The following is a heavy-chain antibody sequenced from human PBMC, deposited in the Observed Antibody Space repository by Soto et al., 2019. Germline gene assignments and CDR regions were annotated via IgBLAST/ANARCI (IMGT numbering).Heavy chain of an antibody. J-gene: IGHJ1*01. V-gene: IGHV1-58*01. CDR3: AAKPRDFDWPST. D-gene: IGHD3-9*01. Sequence: SVKVSCNASGFTFTSSAVQWVRQARGQRLEWIGWIVVGSGNTNYAQKFQERVTITRDMSTSTAYMELSSLRSEDTAVYYCAAKPRDFDWPSTWGQGTLDSVSS. CDR2: IVVGSGNT. CDR1: GFTFTSSA.